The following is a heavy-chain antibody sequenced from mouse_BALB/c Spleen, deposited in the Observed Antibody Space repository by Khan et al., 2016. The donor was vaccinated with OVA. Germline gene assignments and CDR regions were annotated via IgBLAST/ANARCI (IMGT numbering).Heavy chain of an antibody. V-gene: IGHV1-4*01. CDR1: GYTFTSYT. CDR2: INPSHDYT. D-gene: IGHD2-14*01. Sequence: QVQLKQSGAELARPGASVKMSCKASGYTFTSYTIHWIKKRPGQGLEWIGYINPSHDYTNYNQKFKDKATLTTDKSSTTAYLRLSSLTSDDSAVYSCVRDGSYHRNDGWFAYWGQGTLVTVSA. J-gene: IGHJ3*01. CDR3: VRDGSYHRNDGWFAY.